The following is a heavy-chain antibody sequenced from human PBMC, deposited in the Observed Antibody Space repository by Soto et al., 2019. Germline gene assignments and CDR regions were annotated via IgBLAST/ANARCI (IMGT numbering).Heavy chain of an antibody. J-gene: IGHJ4*02. V-gene: IGHV3-23*01. CDR1: GFTVSSSA. Sequence: GGSLRLSCAVSGFTVSSSAMTWVRPAPGKGLEWVSTVSAGGSTYYAASVKGRFTISRNSSENSLSLQMGSLKAKDTAVYYCAKDRGSGGIVTGTPDSWGPGALVTVSS. CDR3: AKDRGSGGIVTGTPDS. D-gene: IGHD3-9*01. CDR2: VSAGGST.